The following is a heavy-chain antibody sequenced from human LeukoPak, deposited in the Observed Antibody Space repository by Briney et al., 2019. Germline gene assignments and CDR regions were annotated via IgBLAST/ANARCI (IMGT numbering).Heavy chain of an antibody. Sequence: SVKVSCKASGGTFSNYAISWVRQAPGQGLEWMGRIIPILGIANYAQKFQGRVTITADKSTSTAYMELSSLRSEDTAVYYCARDRAYCGGDCYNWFDPWGQGTLVTVSS. CDR3: ARDRAYCGGDCYNWFDP. CDR1: GGTFSNYA. CDR2: IIPILGIA. J-gene: IGHJ5*02. D-gene: IGHD2-21*02. V-gene: IGHV1-69*04.